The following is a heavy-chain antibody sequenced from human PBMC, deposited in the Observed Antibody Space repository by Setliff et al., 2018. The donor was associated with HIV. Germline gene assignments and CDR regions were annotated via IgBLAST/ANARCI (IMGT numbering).Heavy chain of an antibody. D-gene: IGHD3-10*01. CDR1: GGSISSYY. J-gene: IGHJ4*02. Sequence: PSETLSLTCTVSGGSISSYYWSWIRQPPGKGLEWIGYIYYSGSTNYNPSLKSRVTISVDTSKNQFSLRLTSVTAADTAVYCCARNTRAGDLDYWGQGTLVTVSS. CDR3: ARNTRAGDLDY. V-gene: IGHV4-59*08. CDR2: IYYSGST.